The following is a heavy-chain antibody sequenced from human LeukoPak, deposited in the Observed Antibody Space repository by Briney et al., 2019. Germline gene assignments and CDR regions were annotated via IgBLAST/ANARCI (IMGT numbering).Heavy chain of an antibody. CDR3: AREGSYYDSSGYYLVDY. D-gene: IGHD3-22*01. J-gene: IGHJ4*02. V-gene: IGHV3-66*01. CDR2: IYSGGST. CDR1: GFTVSSNY. Sequence: GGSLRLSCAASGFTVSSNYMSWVRQAPGKGLEWVSVIYSGGSTYYADSVKGRFTISRDNSKNTLYLQMNSLRAEDTAVYYCAREGSYYDSSGYYLVDYWGQGTLVTVSS.